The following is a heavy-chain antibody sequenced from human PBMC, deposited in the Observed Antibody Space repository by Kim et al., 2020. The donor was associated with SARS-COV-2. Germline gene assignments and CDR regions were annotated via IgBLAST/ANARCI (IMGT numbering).Heavy chain of an antibody. Sequence: YSQKFQGRVTITRDTSASTAYMELSSLRSEDTAVYYCAREVYCDSQPPDYWGQGTLVTVSS. CDR3: AREVYCDSQPPDY. D-gene: IGHD4-17*01. J-gene: IGHJ4*02. V-gene: IGHV1-3*01.